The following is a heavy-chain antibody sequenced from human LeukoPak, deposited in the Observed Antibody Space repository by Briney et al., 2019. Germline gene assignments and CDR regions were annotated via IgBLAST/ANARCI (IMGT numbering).Heavy chain of an antibody. CDR2: ISNSGSPI. J-gene: IGHJ4*02. Sequence: PGGSLRLSCATSGFIFSSYEMAWVRQAPGMGLEFVSYISNSGSPIKYGDAVKGRFTISRDNSKNSVYLQMNSLSAEDTALYFCAGGPQYGGSFAYWAWEPWSPSPQ. D-gene: IGHD1-26*01. CDR3: AGGPQYGGSFAY. CDR1: GFIFSSYE. V-gene: IGHV3-48*03.